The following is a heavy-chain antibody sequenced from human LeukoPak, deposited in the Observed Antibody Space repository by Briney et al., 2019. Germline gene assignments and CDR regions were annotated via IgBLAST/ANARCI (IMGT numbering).Heavy chain of an antibody. CDR3: ARGGDYPFDY. CDR2: IKSDVSNT. V-gene: IGHV3-74*01. J-gene: IGHJ4*02. Sequence: PGGSLRLSCAASGFTFNNYYMHWVRQAPGKGLVWVSRIKSDVSNTNYADSVKGRFTISRDNAKNTLYPQMNSLRAEDTALYYCARGGDYPFDYWGQGTLVTVSS. D-gene: IGHD4-17*01. CDR1: GFTFNNYY.